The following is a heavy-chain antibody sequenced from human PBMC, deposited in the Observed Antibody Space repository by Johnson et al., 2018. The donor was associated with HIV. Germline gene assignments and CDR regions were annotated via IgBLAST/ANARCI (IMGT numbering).Heavy chain of an antibody. D-gene: IGHD3/OR15-3a*01. V-gene: IGHV3-7*01. Sequence: MQLVESGGGLVQPGGSLRLSCAASRFTFSSYWMTWVRQAPGKGLEWVANINQDATEKYYVDSVKGRFTISRDNAKNSLYLQMNRLRAEDTAVYYCARLTYNFNSRLGAFDIWGQGTMVTVSS. CDR3: ARLTYNFNSRLGAFDI. CDR1: RFTFSSYW. J-gene: IGHJ3*02. CDR2: INQDATEK.